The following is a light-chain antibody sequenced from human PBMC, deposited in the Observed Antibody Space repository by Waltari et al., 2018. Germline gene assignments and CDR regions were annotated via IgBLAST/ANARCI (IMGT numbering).Light chain of an antibody. Sequence: EIVLTHSPATLSLSPGERATLSCRAMQSVSSYLAWYQQKPGQAPRLLSYDASNRATGIPARFSGSGSGTDFTLTIGSLEPEDCAVYYCQQRSNWLITFGQGTRLEIK. V-gene: IGKV3-11*01. CDR1: QSVSSY. CDR3: QQRSNWLIT. CDR2: DAS. J-gene: IGKJ5*01.